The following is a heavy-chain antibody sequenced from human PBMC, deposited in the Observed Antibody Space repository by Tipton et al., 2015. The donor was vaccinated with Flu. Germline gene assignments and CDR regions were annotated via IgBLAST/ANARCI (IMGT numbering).Heavy chain of an antibody. CDR3: AREWGYGGYARFDS. J-gene: IGHJ4*02. CDR1: GYSFTDHY. Sequence: QLVQSGAEVKKPGASVKVSCKASGYSFTDHYIHWVRQAPGQGLEWLGWLNPNSGGTNSAQKFQGRVTMTRDTSINTADMELSGLRSDDTAVYYCAREWGYGGYARFDSWGQGTLVTVSS. D-gene: IGHD5-12*01. V-gene: IGHV1-2*02. CDR2: LNPNSGGT.